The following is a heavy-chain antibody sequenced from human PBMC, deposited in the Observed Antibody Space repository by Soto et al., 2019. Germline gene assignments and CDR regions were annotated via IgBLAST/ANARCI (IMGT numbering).Heavy chain of an antibody. V-gene: IGHV4-59*01. J-gene: IGHJ6*03. CDR3: ARALGYYYYYYMDV. Sequence: QVQLQESGPGLVKPSETLSLTCTVSGGSISSYYWSWIRQPPGKGLEWIGYIYYSGSTNYNPSLKSRVTISVDTSKNQFSLKLSSVTAADTAAYYCARALGYYYYYYMDVWGKGTTVTVSS. CDR1: GGSISSYY. CDR2: IYYSGST.